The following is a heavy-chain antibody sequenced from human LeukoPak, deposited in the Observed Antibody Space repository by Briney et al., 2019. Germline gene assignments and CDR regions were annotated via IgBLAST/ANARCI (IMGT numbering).Heavy chain of an antibody. CDR3: ARDDPLGSNWFDP. J-gene: IGHJ5*02. CDR2: IYYSGST. CDR1: GGSISSYY. V-gene: IGHV4-59*01. Sequence: SETLSLTCTVSGGSISSYYWSWIRQPPGKGLEWIGYIYYSGSTNYNPSLKSRVTISVDTSKNQFSLKLSSVTAADTGVYYCARDDPLGSNWFDPWGQGTRVTVSS.